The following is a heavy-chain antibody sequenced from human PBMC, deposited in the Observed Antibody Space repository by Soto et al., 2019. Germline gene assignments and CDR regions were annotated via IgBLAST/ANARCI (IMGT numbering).Heavy chain of an antibody. CDR1: GYSISSGYY. CDR3: ARDLIEYYDFGYV. V-gene: IGHV4-38-2*02. CDR2: IYHSGST. Sequence: SETLSLTCAVSGYSISSGYYWGWIRQPPGKGLEWIGSIYHSGSTYYNPSLKSRVTISVDTSKNQFSLKLSSVTAADTAVYYCARDLIEYYDFGYVWGQGTTVTVSS. D-gene: IGHD3-3*01. J-gene: IGHJ6*02.